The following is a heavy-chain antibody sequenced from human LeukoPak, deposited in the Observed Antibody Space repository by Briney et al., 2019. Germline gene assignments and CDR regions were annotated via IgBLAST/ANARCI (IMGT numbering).Heavy chain of an antibody. CDR1: GFTFSSYG. Sequence: GRSLRLSCAASGFTFSSYGMHWVRQAPGKGLEWVAVISYDGSNKYYADSVKGRFTISRDNSKNTLYLQMNSLRAADTAVYYCAGPSSGYYHDAFDIWGQGTMVTVSS. CDR2: ISYDGSNK. J-gene: IGHJ3*02. CDR3: AGPSSGYYHDAFDI. D-gene: IGHD3-22*01. V-gene: IGHV3-30*03.